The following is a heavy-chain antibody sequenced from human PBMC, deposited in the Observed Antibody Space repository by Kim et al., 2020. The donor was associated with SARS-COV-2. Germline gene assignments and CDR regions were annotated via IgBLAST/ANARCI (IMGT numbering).Heavy chain of an antibody. CDR3: ASTSAATHMSDY. Sequence: GGSLRLSCAASGFTFSSYSMNWVRQAPGKGLEWVSSISSSSSYIYYADSVKGRFTISRDNAKNSLYLQMNSLRAEDTAVYYCASTSAATHMSDYWGQGTLVTVSS. J-gene: IGHJ4*02. V-gene: IGHV3-21*01. CDR1: GFTFSSYS. D-gene: IGHD2-15*01. CDR2: ISSSSSYI.